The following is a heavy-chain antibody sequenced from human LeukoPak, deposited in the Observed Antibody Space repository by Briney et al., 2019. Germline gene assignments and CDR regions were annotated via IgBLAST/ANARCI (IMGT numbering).Heavy chain of an antibody. V-gene: IGHV4-34*01. D-gene: IGHD3-16*02. CDR3: ARGDYVWGSYRYYYYMDV. CDR1: GGSFSGYY. Sequence: SETLSLTCAVYGGSFSGYYWSWIRQPPGKGLEWIGEINHSGSTNYNPSLKSRVTISVDTSKNQFSLKLSSVTAADTAVYYCARGDYVWGSYRYYYYMDVWGKGTTVTVSS. CDR2: INHSGST. J-gene: IGHJ6*03.